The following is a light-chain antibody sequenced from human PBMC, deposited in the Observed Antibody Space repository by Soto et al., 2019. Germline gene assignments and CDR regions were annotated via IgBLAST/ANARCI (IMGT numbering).Light chain of an antibody. CDR3: QQRSSWPPIT. J-gene: IGKJ5*01. CDR2: GAS. V-gene: IGKV3-11*01. Sequence: EIVMTQTNASLSLSTAARSTPSCWATQSVSSNLAWYLQKSGQAPRLLLYGASTRATGIPARFSGSGSGTDFTLTISSLEPEDFAVYYCQQRSSWPPITFGQGTLLEI. CDR1: QSVSSN.